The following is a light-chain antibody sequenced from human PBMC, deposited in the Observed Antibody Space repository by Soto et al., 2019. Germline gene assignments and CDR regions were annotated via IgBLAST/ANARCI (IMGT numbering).Light chain of an antibody. CDR2: GAS. J-gene: IGKJ4*01. Sequence: EIVLTQSPGTLSLSPGERATLSCRASQSVSSSYLAWYQQKPGQAPRLLIYGASGRATGIPDRFSGSGSGTDCTLTISRLDPDDFAVYYCQQYGSSSLTFGGGTKVEIK. CDR1: QSVSSSY. V-gene: IGKV3-20*01. CDR3: QQYGSSSLT.